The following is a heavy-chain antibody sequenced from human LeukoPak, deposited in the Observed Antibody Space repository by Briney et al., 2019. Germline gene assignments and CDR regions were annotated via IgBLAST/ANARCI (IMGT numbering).Heavy chain of an antibody. CDR3: AREGELAAAGTLWRYYYYMDV. J-gene: IGHJ6*03. D-gene: IGHD6-13*01. CDR1: GGSISSSSYY. Sequence: SETLSLTCTVSGGSISSSSYYWGWIRQPPGKGLEWIGSIYYSGSTYYNPSLKSRVTISVDTSKNQFSLKLSSVTAADTAVYYCAREGELAAAGTLWRYYYYMDVWGKGTTVTVSS. V-gene: IGHV4-39*07. CDR2: IYYSGST.